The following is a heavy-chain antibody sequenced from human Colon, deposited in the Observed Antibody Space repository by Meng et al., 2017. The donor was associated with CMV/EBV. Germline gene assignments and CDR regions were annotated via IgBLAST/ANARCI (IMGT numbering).Heavy chain of an antibody. Sequence: SGFSFRDHAMGWVRQAQGKGLDWVSAITGRSTDTFYADSVKGRFTIFRDNSNNTLYLQMSGLRAADTAVYYCARESGYGFLGSNYFDSWGQGALVTVSS. J-gene: IGHJ4*02. CDR2: ITGRSTDT. D-gene: IGHD3-9*01. CDR1: GFSFRDHA. CDR3: ARESGYGFLGSNYFDS. V-gene: IGHV3-23*01.